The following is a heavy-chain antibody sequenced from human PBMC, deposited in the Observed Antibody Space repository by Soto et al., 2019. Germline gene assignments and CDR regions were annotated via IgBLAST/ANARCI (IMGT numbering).Heavy chain of an antibody. CDR3: ARSRGLYCSSSRCYSPWFDP. J-gene: IGHJ5*02. CDR1: GFTFNSHE. Sequence: HPGGSLRLSCAGSGFTFNSHEMTWVRQAPGKGLEWISSISSSGGSIYYADSVKGRFTVSRDNAKNSLYLQMNSLRAEDTAVYYCARSRGLYCSSSRCYSPWFDPWGRGTLVTVSS. V-gene: IGHV3-48*03. CDR2: ISSSGGSI. D-gene: IGHD2-2*02.